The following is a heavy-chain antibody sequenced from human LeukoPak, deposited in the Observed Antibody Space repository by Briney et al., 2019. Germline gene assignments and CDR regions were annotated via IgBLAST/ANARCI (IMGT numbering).Heavy chain of an antibody. CDR1: GFTVSSNS. CDR3: ARDNSVRDEAWWFNP. J-gene: IGHJ5*02. V-gene: IGHV3-53*01. D-gene: IGHD5-24*01. Sequence: GGSLRLSCTVSGFTVSSNSMSWVRQAPGKGLEWVSFIYSGDTHYSDSVKGRFTISRDHSKNTLYLQMNSLRAEDTAVYYCARDNSVRDEAWWFNPWGQGTLVTVSS. CDR2: IYSGDT.